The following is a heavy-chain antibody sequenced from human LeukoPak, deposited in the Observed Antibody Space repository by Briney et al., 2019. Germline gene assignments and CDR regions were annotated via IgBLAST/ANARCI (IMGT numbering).Heavy chain of an antibody. CDR2: IYYSGST. CDR1: GGSISSYY. CDR3: ARNRRDAFDI. V-gene: IGHV4-59*01. J-gene: IGHJ3*02. D-gene: IGHD1-14*01. Sequence: SETLSLTCTVSGGSISSYYWSWIRQPPGKGLEWIGYIYYSGSTNYNPSLKSRVTISVDTSKNQFSLKLSSVTAADTAVYYCARNRRDAFDIWGQGTMVTVSS.